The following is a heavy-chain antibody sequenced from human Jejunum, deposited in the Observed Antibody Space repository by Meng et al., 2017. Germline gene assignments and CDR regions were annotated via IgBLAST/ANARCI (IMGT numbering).Heavy chain of an antibody. V-gene: IGHV4-61*02. D-gene: IGHD3-22*01. CDR2: FYTSGST. CDR1: GGSISSGSYY. CDR3: ARDSMFDTRLDY. J-gene: IGHJ4*02. Sequence: QRQLQGSGPGLVKPSETLSLPCTVSGGSISSGSYYWSWIRQPAGKGLEWIGRFYTSGSTNYNPSLKSRVSISIDASKNQFSLKLNSVTAADTAVYYCARDSMFDTRLDYWGQGMLVTVSS.